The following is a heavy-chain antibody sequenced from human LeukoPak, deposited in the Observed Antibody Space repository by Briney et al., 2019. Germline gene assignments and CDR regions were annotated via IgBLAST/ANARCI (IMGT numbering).Heavy chain of an antibody. D-gene: IGHD2-2*01. V-gene: IGHV1-2*02. CDR2: INPNSGGT. Sequence: ASVKVSCKASGYTFTGYYMHWVRQAPGQGLEWMGWINPNSGGTNYAQKFHGRVTMTSDTSISTAYMELSRLRSDDTAVYYCARVNIVVVPADTPWFDPWGQGTLVTVSS. J-gene: IGHJ5*02. CDR1: GYTFTGYY. CDR3: ARVNIVVVPADTPWFDP.